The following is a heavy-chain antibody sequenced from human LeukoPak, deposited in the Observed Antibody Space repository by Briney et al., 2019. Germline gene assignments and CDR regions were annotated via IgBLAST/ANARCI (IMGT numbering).Heavy chain of an antibody. CDR3: ATHKWANYYYYYMDV. CDR1: GYTLTELS. D-gene: IGHD2-8*01. Sequence: ASVKVSCKVSGYTLTELSMHWVRQAPGEGLEWMGGFDPEDGETVYAQKFQGRVTMTEDTSTDTAYMELSSLRSEDTAVYYCATHKWANYYYYYMDVWGKGTTVTVSS. V-gene: IGHV1-24*01. J-gene: IGHJ6*03. CDR2: FDPEDGET.